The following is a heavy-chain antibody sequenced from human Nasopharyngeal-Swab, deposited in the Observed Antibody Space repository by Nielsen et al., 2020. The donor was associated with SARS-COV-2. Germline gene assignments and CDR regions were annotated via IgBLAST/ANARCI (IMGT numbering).Heavy chain of an antibody. J-gene: IGHJ5*02. Sequence: GGSLRLSCTASGFNFSTYEMNLVRQAPAKGLEWISYISSSGTTIYSTESVRGRFTISRDNAENSLSLQMNSLREEDTAVYYCARASRGWSWGQGTLVTVSS. CDR2: ISSSGTTI. D-gene: IGHD6-19*01. CDR3: ARASRGWS. V-gene: IGHV3-48*03. CDR1: GFNFSTYE.